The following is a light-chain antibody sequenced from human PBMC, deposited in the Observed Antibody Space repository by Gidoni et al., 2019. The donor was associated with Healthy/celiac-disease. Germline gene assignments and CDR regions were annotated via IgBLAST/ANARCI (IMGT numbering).Light chain of an antibody. CDR3: MQATQFPWT. J-gene: IGKJ1*01. CDR1: QSLVHSDGNTY. Sequence: DIVMTQTPLSSPVTLGQPASISCRSSQSLVHSDGNTYLSWLQQRPGQPPRLLIYKLSNRFSGVPDRFSGSVAGTDFTLKISRVEAEDVGVYSCMQATQFPWTFGQGPKVEIK. CDR2: KLS. V-gene: IGKV2-24*01.